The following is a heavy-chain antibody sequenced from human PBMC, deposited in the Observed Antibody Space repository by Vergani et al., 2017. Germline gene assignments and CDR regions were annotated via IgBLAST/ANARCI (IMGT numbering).Heavy chain of an antibody. CDR3: SKEGKQTDEQWPLIGDGMDV. D-gene: IGHD6-19*01. CDR2: FSWNSGSI. CDR1: GFTFDDYA. Sequence: EVQLVESGGGLVQPGRSLRLSCAASGFTFDDYAMHWVRQAPGKGLEWVSGFSWNSGSIGYVDSVKGRFTISRDNAKNSLYLQMNSLRAEDTALYYCSKEGKQTDEQWPLIGDGMDVWGQGTTVTVSS. V-gene: IGHV3-9*01. J-gene: IGHJ6*02.